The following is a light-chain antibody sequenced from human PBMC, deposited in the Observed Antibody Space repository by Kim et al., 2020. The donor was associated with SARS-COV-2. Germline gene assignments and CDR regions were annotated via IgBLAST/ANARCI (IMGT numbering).Light chain of an antibody. J-gene: IGLJ3*02. CDR3: ESYDSSLSAWV. V-gene: IGLV1-40*01. CDR2: GNN. Sequence: QSVLTQSPSVSGAPGQSVTISCTGSSSNIGAGYDVHWYQQLPGTAPKLLIYGNNNRPSGVPDRFSGSKSGTSPSLAITGLQAEDEADYFCESYDSSLSAWVFGGGTKLTVL. CDR1: SSNIGAGYD.